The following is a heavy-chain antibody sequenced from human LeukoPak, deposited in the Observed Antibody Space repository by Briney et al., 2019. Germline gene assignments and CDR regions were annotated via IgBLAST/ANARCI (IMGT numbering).Heavy chain of an antibody. CDR2: IHYSGST. V-gene: IGHV4-59*08. CDR1: GGSITSYY. D-gene: IGHD4-17*01. J-gene: IGHJ1*01. CDR3: ASIPKYRSTVTAH. Sequence: SETLSLTCAVSGGSITSYYWSWVRQPPGRGLEWIASIHYSGSTSYNSSLKSRVTISVDTSKNQFSLKLSSVTAADTAVYYCASIPKYRSTVTAHWGQGTLVTVSS.